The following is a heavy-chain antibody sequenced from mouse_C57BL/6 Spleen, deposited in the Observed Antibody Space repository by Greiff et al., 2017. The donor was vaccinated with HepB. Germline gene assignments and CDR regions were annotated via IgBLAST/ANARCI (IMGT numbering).Heavy chain of an antibody. D-gene: IGHD2-5*01. J-gene: IGHJ3*01. Sequence: EVKLMESGGGLVKPGGSLKLSCAASGFTFSSYAMSWVRQTPEKRLEWVATISDGGSYTYYPDNVKGPFTISRDNAKNNLYLQMSHLKSEDTAMYYCARDLGYYSNSWFAYWGQGTLVTVSA. CDR2: ISDGGSYT. CDR1: GFTFSSYA. CDR3: ARDLGYYSNSWFAY. V-gene: IGHV5-4*01.